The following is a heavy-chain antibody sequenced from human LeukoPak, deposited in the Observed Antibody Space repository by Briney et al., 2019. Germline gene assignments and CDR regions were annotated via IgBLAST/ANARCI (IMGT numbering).Heavy chain of an antibody. Sequence: PSETLSLTCAVYGGSFSGYYWSWIRQPPGKGLEWIGEINHSGSTNYNPSLKSRVTITVDTSKNQFSLKLSSVTAADTAVYYCARGEPYCGGDCSDPYYYGMDVWGQGTTVTVSS. V-gene: IGHV4-34*01. D-gene: IGHD2-21*02. CDR3: ARGEPYCGGDCSDPYYYGMDV. CDR2: INHSGST. CDR1: GGSFSGYY. J-gene: IGHJ6*02.